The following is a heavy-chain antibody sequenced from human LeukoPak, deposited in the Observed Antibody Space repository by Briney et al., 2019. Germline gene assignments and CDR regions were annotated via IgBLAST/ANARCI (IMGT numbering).Heavy chain of an antibody. CDR3: AKSYYGSGSSYFDY. V-gene: IGHV3-23*01. CDR2: ISGSGGSR. CDR1: GFTFSNYG. J-gene: IGHJ4*02. D-gene: IGHD3-10*01. Sequence: GPLRLSCAASGFTFSNYGMSWVRPAPGKGLEWVSGISGSGGSRYYADSVKGRFTISRDNSKNTLYLQMDSLRAEDTAVYYCAKSYYGSGSSYFDYWGQGTLVTVSS.